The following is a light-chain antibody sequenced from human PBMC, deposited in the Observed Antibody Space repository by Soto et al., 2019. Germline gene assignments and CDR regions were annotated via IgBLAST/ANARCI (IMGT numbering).Light chain of an antibody. J-gene: IGLJ3*02. CDR3: QTWGTGFWV. CDR1: SGHSSYA. Sequence: QPVLTQSPSASASLGASVKLTCTLSSGHSSYAIAWHQQQPEKGPRYLMKLNSDGSHSKGDGIPDRFSDSSSGAERYLTISSLQSEDEADYYCQTWGTGFWVFGGGTKLTVL. V-gene: IGLV4-69*01. CDR2: LNSDGSH.